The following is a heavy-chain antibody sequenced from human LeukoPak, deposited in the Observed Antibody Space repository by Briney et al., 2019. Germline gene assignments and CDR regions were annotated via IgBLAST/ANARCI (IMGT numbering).Heavy chain of an antibody. CDR2: ISSSSSYI. CDR1: GFTFSSYS. J-gene: IGHJ4*02. Sequence: GGSLRLSCAASGFTFSSYSMNWVRQAPGKGLEWVSSISSSSSYIYYADSAKGRFTISRDNSKNTLYLQMSSLRAEDTAVYYCAKAQGGYYFDYWGQGTLVTVSS. D-gene: IGHD3-16*01. CDR3: AKAQGGYYFDY. V-gene: IGHV3-21*04.